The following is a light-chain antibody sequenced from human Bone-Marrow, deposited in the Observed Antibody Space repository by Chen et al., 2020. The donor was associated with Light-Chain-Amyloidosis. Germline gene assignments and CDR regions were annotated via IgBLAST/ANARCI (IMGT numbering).Light chain of an antibody. Sequence: QSVLTQPPSASGTPGQTVLLSCSGGKSNIGSNTVNWYQQFPGPAPRLLIHNDHNRPSGVPDRFSGSKSDTSGSLAISGLQSEDEADYYCAAWDDSLTGWVFGGGTRLTVL. CDR3: AAWDDSLTGWV. CDR2: NDH. V-gene: IGLV1-44*01. J-gene: IGLJ3*02. CDR1: KSNIGSNT.